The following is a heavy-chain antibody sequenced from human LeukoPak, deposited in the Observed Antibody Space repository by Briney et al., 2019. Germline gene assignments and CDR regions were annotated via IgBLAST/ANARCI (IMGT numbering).Heavy chain of an antibody. CDR1: GFTFSSYG. CDR2: IRYDGSNK. CDR3: ARDVSVVVLSSTPTQIDY. V-gene: IGHV3-30*02. Sequence: GSLRLSCAAPGFTFSSYGMHWVRQAPGKGLEWVAFIRYDGSNKYYADSVKGRFTISRDNSKNTLYLQMNNLRAEDTAVYYCARDVSVVVLSSTPTQIDYWGQGTLVTVSS. D-gene: IGHD3-22*01. J-gene: IGHJ4*02.